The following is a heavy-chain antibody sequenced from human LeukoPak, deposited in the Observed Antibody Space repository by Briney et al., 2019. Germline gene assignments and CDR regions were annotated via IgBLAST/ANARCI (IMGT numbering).Heavy chain of an antibody. J-gene: IGHJ4*02. Sequence: SETLSLTCAVYGGSFSGYYWSWTRQPPGKGLEWIGEINHSGSTNYNPSLKSRVTISVDTSKNQFSLKLSSVTAADTAVYYCARGPSLYSSSWYGYWGQGTLVTVSS. CDR2: INHSGST. V-gene: IGHV4-34*01. D-gene: IGHD6-13*01. CDR1: GGSFSGYY. CDR3: ARGPSLYSSSWYGY.